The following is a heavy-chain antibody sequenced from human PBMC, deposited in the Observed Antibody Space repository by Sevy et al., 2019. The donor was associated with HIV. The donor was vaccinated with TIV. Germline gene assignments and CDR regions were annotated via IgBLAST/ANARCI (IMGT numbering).Heavy chain of an antibody. D-gene: IGHD3-22*01. J-gene: IGHJ4*02. V-gene: IGHV3-49*03. CDR1: GITFGDYV. CDR3: SSYTYDTGGYSLTPGDY. CDR2: IRSTPYGATA. Sequence: GGSLRLSCTASGITFGDYVMNWIRQAPGKGLEWVGYIRSTPYGATADYAASVEGRFTISRDDSKSIAYLQMNGLKTEDTAVYYCSSYTYDTGGYSLTPGDYRGQGTLVTVSS.